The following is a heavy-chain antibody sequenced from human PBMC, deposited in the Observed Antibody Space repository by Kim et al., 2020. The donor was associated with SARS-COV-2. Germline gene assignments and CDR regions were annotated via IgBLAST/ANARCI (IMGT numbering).Heavy chain of an antibody. CDR3: ARSEVPSYYDMGWLDY. CDR2: IYYSGST. D-gene: IGHD3-9*01. CDR1: GGSISSYF. V-gene: IGHV4-59*13. Sequence: SQTLSLTCTVSGGSISSYFWNWIRQPPGKGLEWIGYIYYSGSTNYNPSLKSRVTISVDTSKNQLSLKLSSVTAADTAVYYCARSEVPSYYDMGWLDYWGQGTLVTVSS. J-gene: IGHJ4*02.